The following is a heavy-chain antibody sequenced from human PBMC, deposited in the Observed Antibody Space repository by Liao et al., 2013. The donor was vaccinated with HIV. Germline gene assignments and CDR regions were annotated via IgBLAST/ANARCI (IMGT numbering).Heavy chain of an antibody. CDR2: ITHSGVT. J-gene: IGHJ4*02. CDR1: GASISSSSYY. CDR3: AVGNSWYNAWVY. D-gene: IGHD6-13*01. V-gene: IGHV4-39*07. Sequence: QLQLQESGPGLVKPSETLSLTCSVSGASISSSSYYWGWIRQPPGKGLEWIGEITHSGVTTYNPSLKSRLTISRDTAANQFSLNLKVVTAADTATYYCAVGNSWYNAWVYWGQGTVVTVSS.